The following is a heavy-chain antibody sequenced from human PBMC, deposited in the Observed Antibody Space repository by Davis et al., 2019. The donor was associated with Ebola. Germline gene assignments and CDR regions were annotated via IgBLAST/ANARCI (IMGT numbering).Heavy chain of an antibody. CDR2: IDGGDGST. V-gene: IGHV3-23*01. CDR1: GFTFNFYV. D-gene: IGHD3-10*01. Sequence: GESLKISCAGSGFTFNFYVMSWVRQAPGKGLEWVSAIDGGDGSTYYADSVKGRFTISRDNSKNTLYLQMNSLRAEDTAVYYCARRGEASPASGKYYFDYWGQGTLVTVSS. J-gene: IGHJ4*02. CDR3: ARRGEASPASGKYYFDY.